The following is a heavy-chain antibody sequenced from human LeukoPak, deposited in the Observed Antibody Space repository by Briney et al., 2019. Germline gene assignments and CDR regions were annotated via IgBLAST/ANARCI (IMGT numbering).Heavy chain of an antibody. CDR1: GFTFSSYA. J-gene: IGHJ4*02. CDR3: AKALEKYCSGGSCLGYYFDY. CDR2: ISYDGSNK. Sequence: GGSLRLSCAASGFTFSSYAMHWVRQAPGKGLEWVAVISYDGSNKYYADSVKGRFTISRDNPKNTLYLQMNSLRAEDTAVYYCAKALEKYCSGGSCLGYYFDYWGQGTLVTVSS. D-gene: IGHD2-15*01. V-gene: IGHV3-30*04.